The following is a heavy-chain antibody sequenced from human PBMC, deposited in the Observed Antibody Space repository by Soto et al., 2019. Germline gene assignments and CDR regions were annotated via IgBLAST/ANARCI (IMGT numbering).Heavy chain of an antibody. CDR3: AKTKTPHVRNGMDV. CDR2: IYYRGST. D-gene: IGHD2-8*01. CDR1: GDSLSSGGYY. Sequence: QVRLQESGPGLVRPSQTLSLTCTVSGDSLSSGGYYCSWIRQLPGKGLEGIGFIYYRGSTFYNPSLRSRVTMSADASKKQIALKLSSVTAADTAVYYCAKTKTPHVRNGMDVWGQGTTVTVSS. V-gene: IGHV4-31*04. J-gene: IGHJ6*02.